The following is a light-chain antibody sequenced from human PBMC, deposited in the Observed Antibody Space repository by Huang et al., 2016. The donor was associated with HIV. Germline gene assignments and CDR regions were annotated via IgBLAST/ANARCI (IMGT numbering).Light chain of an antibody. CDR1: QSVSSSY. J-gene: IGKJ3*01. Sequence: EIVLTQSPGTLSLSPGERATLSCRASQSVSSSYLAWYQQKPGQAPRLLIYGASSSATGLPDRFSGSGSGTDFTLTISRLEPEDFAVYYCQQYGSSPFTFGPGTKVDIK. V-gene: IGKV3-20*01. CDR2: GAS. CDR3: QQYGSSPFT.